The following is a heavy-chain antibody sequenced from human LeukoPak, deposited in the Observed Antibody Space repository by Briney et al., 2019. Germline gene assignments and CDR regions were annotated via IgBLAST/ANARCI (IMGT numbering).Heavy chain of an antibody. CDR3: ARRSEFDNTHYHYFDY. V-gene: IGHV4-39*01. CDR1: GGSIRSSIYY. J-gene: IGHJ4*02. D-gene: IGHD2-15*01. Sequence: PSETLSLTCTVSGGSIRSSIYYWGWIRQPPGKGLEWIGTIYHSGSAEYNPSLKSRVAIFVDTSKNQFSLILHSVAAADTAVYYCARRSEFDNTHYHYFDYWGQGALVTVSS. CDR2: IYHSGSA.